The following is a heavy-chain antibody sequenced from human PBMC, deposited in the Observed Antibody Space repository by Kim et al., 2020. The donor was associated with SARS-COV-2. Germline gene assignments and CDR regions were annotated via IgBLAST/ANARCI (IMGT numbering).Heavy chain of an antibody. CDR1: GFTFSSSE. CDR3: ARDMSGDDAFDI. CDR2: ISSNTYTI. J-gene: IGHJ3*02. D-gene: IGHD3-10*01. V-gene: IGHV3-48*03. Sequence: GGSLRLSCEASGFTFSSSEMNWVRQVPGKGLEWVSYISSNTYTIYYADSVRGRFTISRDNANKSLYLQMNSLRAEDTAVYYCARDMSGDDAFDIWGQGTMVTVSS.